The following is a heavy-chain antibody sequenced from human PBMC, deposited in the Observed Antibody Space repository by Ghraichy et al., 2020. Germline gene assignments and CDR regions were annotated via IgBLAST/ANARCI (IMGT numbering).Heavy chain of an antibody. D-gene: IGHD6-13*01. CDR2: INSNSGAT. CDR1: GYTFIDYY. CDR3: ARGAWQQLANFDY. J-gene: IGHJ4*02. Sequence: ASVKVSCKVSGYTFIDYYIHWLRQSPGQGLEWMGWINSNSGATNYAQKFQGWVTLTRDTSISTAHMELSRLKSDDRAVYYCARGAWQQLANFDYWGQGTLVTVSS. V-gene: IGHV1-2*04.